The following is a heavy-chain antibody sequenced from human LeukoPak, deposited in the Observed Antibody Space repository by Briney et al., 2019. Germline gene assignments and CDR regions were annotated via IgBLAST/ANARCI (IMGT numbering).Heavy chain of an antibody. J-gene: IGHJ4*02. V-gene: IGHV4-4*07. Sequence: SETLSLTCTVSGDSSNNYYWSWIRQPAGKGLEWIGRIYTSGSTNYNPSLKSRVTMPVGTSKNQFSLKLSSVTAADTAVYYCARVLRWGFDYWGQGTLVTVSS. CDR1: GDSSNNYY. CDR3: ARVLRWGFDY. CDR2: IYTSGST. D-gene: IGHD4-23*01.